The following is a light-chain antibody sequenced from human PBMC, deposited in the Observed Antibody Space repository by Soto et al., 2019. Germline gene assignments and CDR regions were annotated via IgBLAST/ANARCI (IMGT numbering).Light chain of an antibody. Sequence: QSVLTQPPSASGTPGQRVTISCSGSSSNLGSNSVNWYQHPPGTAPKLLIYSNNQRPSGVPDRFSGSKSGTSVSLAISGLQSEDEADYYCAAWDASLTAVVFGGGTKLTVL. J-gene: IGLJ2*01. CDR2: SNN. CDR1: SSNLGSNS. V-gene: IGLV1-44*01. CDR3: AAWDASLTAVV.